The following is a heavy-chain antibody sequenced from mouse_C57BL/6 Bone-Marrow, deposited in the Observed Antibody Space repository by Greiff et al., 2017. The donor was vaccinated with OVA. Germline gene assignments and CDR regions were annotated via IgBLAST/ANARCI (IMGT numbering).Heavy chain of an antibody. D-gene: IGHD2-2*01. CDR1: GYTFTDYY. CDR2: INPYNGGT. V-gene: IGHV1-19*01. Sequence: VQLQQSGPVLVKPGASVKMSCKASGYTFTDYYMNWVKQSHGKSLEWIGVINPYNGGTSYNQKFKGKATLTVDKSSSTAYMELNSLTSEDSAVYYCARSLWLRDYAMDYWGQGTSVTVSS. J-gene: IGHJ4*01. CDR3: ARSLWLRDYAMDY.